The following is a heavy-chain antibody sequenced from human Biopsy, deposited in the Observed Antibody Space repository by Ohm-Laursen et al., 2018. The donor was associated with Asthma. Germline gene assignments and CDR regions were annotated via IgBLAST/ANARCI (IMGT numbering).Heavy chain of an antibody. CDR2: ISGSGGST. Sequence: SLRLSCSASGFTFSSYAMSWVRQAPGKGLEWVSAISGSGGSTYYADSVKGRFTISRDNFKNTLYLQMNSLRAEDTAVYYCAKESRRDGYNRRNYYFDYWGQGTLVTVSS. D-gene: IGHD5-24*01. V-gene: IGHV3-23*01. CDR3: AKESRRDGYNRRNYYFDY. J-gene: IGHJ4*02. CDR1: GFTFSSYA.